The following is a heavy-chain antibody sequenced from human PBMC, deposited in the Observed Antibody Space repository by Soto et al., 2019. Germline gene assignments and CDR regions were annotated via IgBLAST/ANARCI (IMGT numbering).Heavy chain of an antibody. CDR3: ARRHGDHSSFASQI. CDR2: IYYSGTT. J-gene: IGHJ3*02. CDR1: GGSIVSYY. Sequence: QVQLQESGPGLVKPSETLSLSCTVSGGSIVSYYWSWIRQPPGEGLEWIGYIYYSGTTKYNPSLESRVTISVDTSKKPFDLKLNSVTAADTAGNYCARRHGDHSSFASQIGGQGTMVTVSS. V-gene: IGHV4-59*01. D-gene: IGHD4-17*01.